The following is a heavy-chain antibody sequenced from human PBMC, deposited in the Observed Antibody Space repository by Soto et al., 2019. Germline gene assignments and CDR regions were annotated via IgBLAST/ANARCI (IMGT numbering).Heavy chain of an antibody. Sequence: PSETLSLTCSVSGAFVNGSFWSWIRQPPGKGLEYIGFMDSTGTSNYNSSLKSRVSVSVDTSTNQTSRNLKSVTTAAAAVYYCARSGNTFKRVVWGRGILVTVSS. CDR1: GAFVNGSF. CDR2: MDSTGTS. J-gene: IGHJ4*02. D-gene: IGHD2-2*02. CDR3: ARSGNTFKRVV. V-gene: IGHV4-59*02.